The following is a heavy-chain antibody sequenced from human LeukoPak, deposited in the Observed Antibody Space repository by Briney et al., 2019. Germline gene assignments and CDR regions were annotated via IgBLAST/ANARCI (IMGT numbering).Heavy chain of an antibody. CDR3: ARDAVWGADEWELPDY. J-gene: IGHJ4*02. CDR1: GYTFTSYA. Sequence: GASVTVSCKASGYTFTSYAMHWVRQAPGQRLEWMGWINAGNGNTKYSQKFQGRVTITRDTSASTAYMELSSLRSEDTAVYYCARDAVWGADEWELPDYWGQGTLVTVSS. CDR2: INAGNGNT. V-gene: IGHV1-3*01. D-gene: IGHD1-26*01.